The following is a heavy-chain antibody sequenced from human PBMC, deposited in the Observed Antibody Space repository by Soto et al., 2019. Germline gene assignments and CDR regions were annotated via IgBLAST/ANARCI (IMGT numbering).Heavy chain of an antibody. V-gene: IGHV4-34*01. CDR3: ARGRLYYYGSGSSLFDY. CDR1: GGSFSGYY. Sequence: SETLSLTCAVYGGSFSGYYWSWIRQPPGKGLEWIGEINHSGSTNYNPSLKSRVAISVDTSKNQFSLKLSSVTAADTAVYYCARGRLYYYGSGSSLFDYWGQGTLVTVSS. CDR2: INHSGST. D-gene: IGHD3-10*01. J-gene: IGHJ4*02.